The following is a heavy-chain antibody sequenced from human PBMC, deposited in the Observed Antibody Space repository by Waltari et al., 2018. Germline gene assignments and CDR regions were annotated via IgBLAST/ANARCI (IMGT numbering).Heavy chain of an antibody. D-gene: IGHD6-6*01. CDR2: IRANKGKT. V-gene: IGHV1-18*01. CDR3: AREASIGIAARPPRYYYYGMDV. CDR1: GYTFTSYG. Sequence: QVQLVQSGAEVKKPGASVKVSCKASGYTFTSYGISWVRQAPGQGLEWMGWIRANKGKTNYAQKLQGRVTMTTDTSTSTAYMELRSLRSDDTAVYYCAREASIGIAARPPRYYYYGMDVWGQGTTVTVSS. J-gene: IGHJ6*02.